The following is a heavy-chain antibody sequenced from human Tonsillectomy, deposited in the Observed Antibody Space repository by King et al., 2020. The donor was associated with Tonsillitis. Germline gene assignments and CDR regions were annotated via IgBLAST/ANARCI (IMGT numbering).Heavy chain of an antibody. J-gene: IGHJ3*02. V-gene: IGHV3-7*03. CDR3: ARYYDGSGPDDAFDI. CDR1: GFTFXSYW. D-gene: IGHD3-22*01. Sequence: VQXVESGGGXVQXGGSLRLSXAXSGFTFXSYWMTWVRXAPGKGXEWXAXXXXVAGXEXYXDSVXGRXTISRXXAKYSLYLXXXXXXAEDTAVYYCARYYDGSGPDDAFDIWGQGTMVTVSS. CDR2: XXXVAGXE.